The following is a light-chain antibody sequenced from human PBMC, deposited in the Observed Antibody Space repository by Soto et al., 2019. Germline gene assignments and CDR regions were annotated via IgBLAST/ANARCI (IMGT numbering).Light chain of an antibody. J-gene: IGKJ4*01. CDR2: KAS. V-gene: IGKV1-5*03. Sequence: DIQMTQSPPTLPATVGDRVTITCRASQSISTKLAWYQQKPGKAPKVLVNKASSLQSGVPSRFSGSGSGTEFTLTISSLQPDDFAIYYCQQYSSYPFTFGGGTKVEIK. CDR3: QQYSSYPFT. CDR1: QSISTK.